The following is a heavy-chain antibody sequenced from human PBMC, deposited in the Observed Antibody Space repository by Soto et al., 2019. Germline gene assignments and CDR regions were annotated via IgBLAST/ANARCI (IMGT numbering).Heavy chain of an antibody. J-gene: IGHJ4*02. CDR3: ARSNFLYTFDY. Sequence: PSETLSLTCTVSGGSISSGDYYWSWIRQPPGKGLEWIGYIYYSGSTYYNPSLKSRVTISVDTSKNQFSLKLSSVTAADTAVYYCARSNFLYTFDYWGKGTLVTVSS. CDR1: GGSISSGDYY. V-gene: IGHV4-30-4*01. CDR2: IYYSGST. D-gene: IGHD2-8*01.